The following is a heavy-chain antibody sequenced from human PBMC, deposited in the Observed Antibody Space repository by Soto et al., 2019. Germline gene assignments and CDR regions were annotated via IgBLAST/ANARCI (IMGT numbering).Heavy chain of an antibody. Sequence: RASVNVSCKASGYTFTSYYINWVRQATGQGLEWMGWMNPNSGNTGYAQKFQGRVTMTRNTSISTAYMELRSLRSDDTAVYYCATGLSSSGYYCYVIDVSGQGTSVPGSS. J-gene: IGHJ6*02. CDR3: ATGLSSSGYYCYVIDV. CDR1: GYTFTSYY. CDR2: MNPNSGNT. V-gene: IGHV1-8*01. D-gene: IGHD6-13*01.